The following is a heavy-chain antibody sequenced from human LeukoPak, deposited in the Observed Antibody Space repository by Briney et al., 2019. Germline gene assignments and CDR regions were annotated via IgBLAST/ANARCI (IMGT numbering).Heavy chain of an antibody. CDR2: IWYDGSNK. V-gene: IGHV3-33*01. Sequence: GGSLRLSCAASGFTFSNYAMHWVRQAPGKGLEWVAVIWYDGSNKYYADSVKGRFTISRDNSKNTLYLQMSSLRADDTAVYYCARLRGYSYGYDFDYWGQGTLVTVSS. D-gene: IGHD5-18*01. J-gene: IGHJ4*02. CDR1: GFTFSNYA. CDR3: ARLRGYSYGYDFDY.